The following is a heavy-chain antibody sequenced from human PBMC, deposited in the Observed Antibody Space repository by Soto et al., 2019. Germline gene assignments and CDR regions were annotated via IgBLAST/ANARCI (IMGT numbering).Heavy chain of an antibody. CDR3: ARPHGGSSGWDNWFDP. V-gene: IGHV4-59*01. Sequence: QVQLQESGPGLVKPSETLSLTCTVSGGSISSYYWSWIRQPPGKGLEWIGYIYYSGSTNYNPSLKSRVTISVDTSKKQFPLKLSSVTAADTAVYYCARPHGGSSGWDNWFDPWGQGTLVTVSS. CDR2: IYYSGST. D-gene: IGHD6-25*01. J-gene: IGHJ5*02. CDR1: GGSISSYY.